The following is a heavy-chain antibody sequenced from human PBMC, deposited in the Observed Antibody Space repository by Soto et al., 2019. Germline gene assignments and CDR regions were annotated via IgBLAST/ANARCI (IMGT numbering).Heavy chain of an antibody. J-gene: IGHJ4*02. CDR2: IIPKLGSA. CDR3: ARAGDGYNFGAVN. CDR1: GGGNLRDYR. V-gene: IGHV1-69*01. Sequence: QVQLVQSGAEVKEPGSSVKVSCKASGGGNLRDYRTTWVRRAPGQGLEWMGGIIPKLGSANYAQNFQGRVTVTADESTKTVYMELWSLRSDDTAVYYCARAGDGYNFGAVNWGQGTPVTVSS. D-gene: IGHD2-21*01.